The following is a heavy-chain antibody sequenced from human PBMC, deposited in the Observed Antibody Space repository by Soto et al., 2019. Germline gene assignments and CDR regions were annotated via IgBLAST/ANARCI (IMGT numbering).Heavy chain of an antibody. D-gene: IGHD4-17*01. J-gene: IGHJ3*02. CDR1: GDSINNGDCY. Sequence: SETLSLTCTVSGDSINNGDCYWSWLRQLPGEGLEWIGYIYYSGSRYYNPSLKSRVSMSVDTSKNHFSLNLTSVTAADTAVYYCAREKEDDSGDYNAFHIWGQGTVVTVSS. V-gene: IGHV4-30-4*01. CDR2: IYYSGSR. CDR3: AREKEDDSGDYNAFHI.